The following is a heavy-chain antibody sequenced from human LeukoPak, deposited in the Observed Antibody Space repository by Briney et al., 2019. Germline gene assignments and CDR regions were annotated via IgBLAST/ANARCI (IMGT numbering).Heavy chain of an antibody. D-gene: IGHD5-18*01. CDR3: ARSKEYTYGPSLLDY. J-gene: IGHJ4*02. Sequence: RASVKVSCKSSGYTFTGYYMHWVRQAPGQGLEWMGRINPNSGGTNYAQKFQGRVTMTRDTSISTAYMELSSLRSDDTAVYYCARSKEYTYGPSLLDYWGQGVLVTVSS. V-gene: IGHV1-2*06. CDR2: INPNSGGT. CDR1: GYTFTGYY.